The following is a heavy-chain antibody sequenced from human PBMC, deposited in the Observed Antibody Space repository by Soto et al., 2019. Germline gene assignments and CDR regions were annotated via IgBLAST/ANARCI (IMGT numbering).Heavy chain of an antibody. CDR1: GFTFSSYG. J-gene: IGHJ1*01. CDR2: ISYDGSNK. Sequence: QVQLVESGGGVVQPGRSLRLSCAASGFTFSSYGMHWVRQAPGKGLEWVAIISYDGSNKYYADSVKGRFTISRDNSKNTLYLQMNSLRAEDTAVYYCGKGQFTVVTPGYFQHWGQGTLVTVSS. CDR3: GKGQFTVVTPGYFQH. V-gene: IGHV3-30*18. D-gene: IGHD2-21*02.